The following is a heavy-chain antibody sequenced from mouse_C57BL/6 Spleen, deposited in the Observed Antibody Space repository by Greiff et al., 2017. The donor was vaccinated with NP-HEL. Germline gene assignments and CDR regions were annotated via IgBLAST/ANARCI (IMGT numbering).Heavy chain of an antibody. D-gene: IGHD2-3*01. V-gene: IGHV1-53*01. J-gene: IGHJ3*01. Sequence: QVQLQQPGTELVKPGASVKLSCKASGYTFTSYWMHWVKQRPGQGLEWIGNINPSNGGTNYNEKFKSKATLTVDKSSSTAYLQLSSLTSEDSAVYYCARSGGYYSAWFAYWGQGTLVTVSA. CDR3: ARSGGYYSAWFAY. CDR2: INPSNGGT. CDR1: GYTFTSYW.